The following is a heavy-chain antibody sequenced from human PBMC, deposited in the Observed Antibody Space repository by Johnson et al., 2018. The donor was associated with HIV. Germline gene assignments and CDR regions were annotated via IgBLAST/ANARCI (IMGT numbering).Heavy chain of an antibody. V-gene: IGHV3-30*18. J-gene: IGHJ3*02. D-gene: IGHD1-26*01. CDR2: ISYSGSDT. Sequence: QVQLVESGGGVVQPGRSLRLSCAASGFSFSTYNMHWVRHAPGRGLEWVAFISYSGSDTYYVDSVKGRFTVSRDNAKNSVYLQMNSLRAEDTAVYYCAKDLFTEREDDAFDIWGQGTMVTVSS. CDR3: AKDLFTEREDDAFDI. CDR1: GFSFSTYN.